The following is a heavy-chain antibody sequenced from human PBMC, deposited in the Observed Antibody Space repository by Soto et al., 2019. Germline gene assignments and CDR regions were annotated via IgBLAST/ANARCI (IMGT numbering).Heavy chain of an antibody. D-gene: IGHD4-17*01. V-gene: IGHV3-23*01. CDR1: GFTFTSYA. CDR3: AKDNEGGYGDYDY. Sequence: GGSLRLSCSASGFTFTSYAMSWVRQAPGKGLEWVSGISGSGGDTKSADSVKGRFTISRDNFKNMLYLQMNSLRAEDTAVYYCAKDNEGGYGDYDYWGQGTLVTVSS. J-gene: IGHJ4*02. CDR2: ISGSGGDT.